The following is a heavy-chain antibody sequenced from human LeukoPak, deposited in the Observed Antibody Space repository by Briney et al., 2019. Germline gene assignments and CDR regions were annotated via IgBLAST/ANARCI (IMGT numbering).Heavy chain of an antibody. D-gene: IGHD6-19*01. Sequence: ASVKVSCKTSGYPFSAYGLAWVRQAPGQGLEWMGWINAYNVNTNYAESLQGRVTFTTDTSTSTAYMEMRSLRSDDTAVYYCARAGGSRWYGGAYFDYWGQGTLVTVSS. CDR2: INAYNVNT. CDR1: GYPFSAYG. CDR3: ARAGGSRWYGGAYFDY. J-gene: IGHJ4*02. V-gene: IGHV1-18*01.